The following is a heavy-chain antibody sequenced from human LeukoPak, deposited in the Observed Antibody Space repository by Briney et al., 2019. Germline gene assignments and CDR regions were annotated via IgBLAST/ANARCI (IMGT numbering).Heavy chain of an antibody. CDR3: TRDLPVPSLVRGIIIYGLIDY. V-gene: IGHV3-23*01. CDR2: ISGSGGRT. J-gene: IGHJ4*02. CDR1: GITLSNYG. Sequence: GGSLRLSCAVSGITLSNYGMSWVRQAPGKGLEWVAGISGSGGRTNYADAVKGRFTISRDNSKNTLYLQMNSLRAEDTALYYCTRDLPVPSLVRGIIIYGLIDYWGQGTLVTVSS. D-gene: IGHD3-10*01.